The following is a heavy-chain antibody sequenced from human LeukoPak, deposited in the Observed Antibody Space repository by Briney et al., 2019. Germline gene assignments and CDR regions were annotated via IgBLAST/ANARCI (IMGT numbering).Heavy chain of an antibody. J-gene: IGHJ4*02. Sequence: QPGRSLRLSCTASGFTFADYAITWVRQAPGKGLEWAGLIRSKPNGETTAYGASVKGRFSISRDDSKSIAYLQMNSLKTEDTAVYYCTRGYGGYDSSDYYWGPGTLVTASS. CDR1: GFTFADYA. CDR2: IRSKPNGETT. CDR3: TRGYGGYDSSDYY. D-gene: IGHD3-22*01. V-gene: IGHV3-49*04.